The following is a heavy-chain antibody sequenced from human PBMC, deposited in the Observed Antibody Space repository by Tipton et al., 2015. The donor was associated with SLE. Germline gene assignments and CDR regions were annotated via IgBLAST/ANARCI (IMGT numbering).Heavy chain of an antibody. V-gene: IGHV5-51*03. CDR2: IYPVDSDT. CDR3: ARIKVGDYYGMDV. Sequence: QLVQSGAEVKKPGESLKISCKGSGYSFTSYWIGWVRQMPGKGPEWMVIIYPVDSDTRYRPSFQGHVTISVDRSITTAYLQWSSLKASDAAMYYCARIKVGDYYGMDVWGQGTTVTVSS. CDR1: GYSFTSYW. J-gene: IGHJ6*02.